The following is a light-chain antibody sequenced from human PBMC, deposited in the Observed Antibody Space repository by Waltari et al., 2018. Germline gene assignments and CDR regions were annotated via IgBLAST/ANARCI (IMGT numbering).Light chain of an antibody. CDR2: KTS. CDR3: QRCGGSPMYT. Sequence: EVTLTQSPGTLSLSPGQRATLPCRASQTVCSAYLACYQQKPGQSPRLLIAKTSTSATGIPERFSGSGSGTYFRINSDMLEPEDSAVYFCQRCGGSPMYTFGQGTKLEI. V-gene: IGKV3-20*01. J-gene: IGKJ2*01. CDR1: QTVCSAY.